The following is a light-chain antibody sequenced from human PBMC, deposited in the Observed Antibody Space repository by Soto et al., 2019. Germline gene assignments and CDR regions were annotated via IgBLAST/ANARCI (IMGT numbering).Light chain of an antibody. Sequence: QSALTQPRSVSGSPGQSVTISCTGTSSDVGGYDSVSWYQQHPGKAPKLLIYAVSKRLSGVPDRFPGSKSGNTASLTISGLQAEDEADYYCCSYAGSYTLVFGGGTKLTVL. CDR3: CSYAGSYTLV. J-gene: IGLJ2*01. CDR2: AVS. CDR1: SSDVGGYDS. V-gene: IGLV2-11*01.